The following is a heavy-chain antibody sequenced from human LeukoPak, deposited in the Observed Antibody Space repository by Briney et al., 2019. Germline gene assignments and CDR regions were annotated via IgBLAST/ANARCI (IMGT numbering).Heavy chain of an antibody. D-gene: IGHD6-19*01. CDR3: ARESAVAGPSQWFDP. CDR1: GGSISSSSYY. Sequence: SETLSLTCTVSGGSISSSSYYWGWIRQPPGKGLEWIGSIYYSGSTYYNPSLKSRVTISVDTSKNQFSLKLSSVTAADTAVCYCARESAVAGPSQWFDPWGQGTLVTVSS. J-gene: IGHJ5*02. V-gene: IGHV4-39*07. CDR2: IYYSGST.